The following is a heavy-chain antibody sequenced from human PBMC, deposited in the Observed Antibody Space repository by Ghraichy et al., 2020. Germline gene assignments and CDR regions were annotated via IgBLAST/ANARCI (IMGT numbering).Heavy chain of an antibody. V-gene: IGHV1-18*01. CDR2: ISAYNGNT. Sequence: ASVKVSCKASSYTFTSYGISWVRQAPGQGLEWMGWISAYNGNTNYAQKLQGRVTMTTDTSTSTAYMELRSLRSDDTAVYYCARGGEGYYGSGRAYGMDVWGQGTTVTVSS. D-gene: IGHD3-10*01. CDR3: ARGGEGYYGSGRAYGMDV. J-gene: IGHJ6*02. CDR1: SYTFTSYG.